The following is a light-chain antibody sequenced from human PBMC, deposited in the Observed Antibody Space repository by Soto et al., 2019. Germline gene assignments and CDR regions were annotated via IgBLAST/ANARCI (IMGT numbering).Light chain of an antibody. V-gene: IGKV3-20*01. CDR1: QSVSSSN. Sequence: EIVLTQSPATLSLSPGDRATISCRASQSVSSSNLAWYQQKRGQSPRLLIYGASSRATGIPDRFSGSGSGPEFTLTISSLEPEDFAVYYCQHYGSSPRTFGQGTKVDIK. J-gene: IGKJ1*01. CDR3: QHYGSSPRT. CDR2: GAS.